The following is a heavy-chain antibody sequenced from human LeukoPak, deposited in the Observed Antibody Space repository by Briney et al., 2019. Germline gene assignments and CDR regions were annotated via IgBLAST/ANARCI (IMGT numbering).Heavy chain of an antibody. D-gene: IGHD2-21*02. CDR1: GFTFSTYW. Sequence: GGSLRLSCAASGFTFSTYWMNWYRQAPGKGREWVGNINQDASEINYVDSVRGRFTISRDNAKNSLHLQMYSLRAEDTAVYYCATDRDNSDWQKRFDSWGQGTLVTVSS. V-gene: IGHV3-7*01. J-gene: IGHJ4*02. CDR2: INQDASEI. CDR3: ATDRDNSDWQKRFDS.